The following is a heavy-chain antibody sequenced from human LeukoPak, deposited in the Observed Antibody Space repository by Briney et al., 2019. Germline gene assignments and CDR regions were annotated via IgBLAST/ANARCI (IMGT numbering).Heavy chain of an antibody. D-gene: IGHD3-22*01. CDR1: GFTLTDYA. V-gene: IGHV3-23*01. J-gene: IGHJ4*02. CDR3: GSSGYGSFDS. Sequence: GGSLRLSCAASGFTLTDYAMSWVRQAPGRGLEWVSTISVSGSSTYCADSVKGRFTISRDNSKNTLYLQMSSLRAEDTAVYYCGSSGYGSFDSWGQGTLVTVSS. CDR2: ISVSGSST.